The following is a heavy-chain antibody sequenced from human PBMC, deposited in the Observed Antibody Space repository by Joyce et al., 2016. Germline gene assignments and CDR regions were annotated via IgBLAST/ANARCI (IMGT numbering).Heavy chain of an antibody. CDR2: ISSSSSYI. CDR1: GFTFSSYS. D-gene: IGHD3-16*01. V-gene: IGHV3-21*01. J-gene: IGHJ6*02. CDR3: ARDRRMITIGGSFYYYYGMDV. Sequence: EVQLVESGGGLVKPGGSLRLSCAASGFTFSSYSMNWVRQAAGEGLEWVSSISSSSSYIYYADSLKGRVTISRDNAKNSLYLQMNSLRAEDTAVYYCARDRRMITIGGSFYYYYGMDVWGQGTTVTVSS.